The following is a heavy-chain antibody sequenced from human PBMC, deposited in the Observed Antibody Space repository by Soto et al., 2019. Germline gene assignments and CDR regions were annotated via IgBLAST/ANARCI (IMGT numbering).Heavy chain of an antibody. J-gene: IGHJ6*02. V-gene: IGHV3-48*03. CDR1: GFTFSRYE. CDR2: ISSSGSTI. D-gene: IGHD6-19*01. CDR3: AILPGYSIGWTRGGNYYYGMDV. Sequence: PGGSLRLSCAASGFTFSRYEMNWVRQAPGKGLEWVSYISSSGSTIYYADSVKGRFTISRDNAKNSLYLQMNSLRAEDTAVYYCAILPGYSIGWTRGGNYYYGMDVWGQGTTGTVSS.